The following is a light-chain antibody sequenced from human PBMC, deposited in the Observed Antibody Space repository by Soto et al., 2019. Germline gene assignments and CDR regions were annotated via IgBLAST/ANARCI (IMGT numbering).Light chain of an antibody. CDR1: SSDVGGYNY. CDR2: EVS. Sequence: QSVLTQPPSVSGSPGQSITISCSGTSSDVGGYNYFSWYQQHPCKAPQLMISEVSHRPSGVSNRFSGYKSGTTASLTSSGRQAEDEDDFYGTSYSSMGSLVFGTGTKVTVL. CDR3: TSYSSMGSLV. V-gene: IGLV2-14*01. J-gene: IGLJ1*01.